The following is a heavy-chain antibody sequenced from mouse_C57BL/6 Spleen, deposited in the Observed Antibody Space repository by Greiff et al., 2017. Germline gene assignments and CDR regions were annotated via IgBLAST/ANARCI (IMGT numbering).Heavy chain of an antibody. CDR1: GYTFTDYY. J-gene: IGHJ4*01. V-gene: IGHV1-26*01. D-gene: IGHD3-2*02. CDR2: INPNNGGT. CDR3: AGDSSDYYAMDY. Sequence: EVQLQQSGPELVKPGASVKISCKASGYTFTDYYMNWVKQSHGKSLEWIGDINPNNGGTSYNQKFKGKATVTVDKSSSTAYMELRSLTSEDSAVYYCAGDSSDYYAMDYWGQGTSVTGPS.